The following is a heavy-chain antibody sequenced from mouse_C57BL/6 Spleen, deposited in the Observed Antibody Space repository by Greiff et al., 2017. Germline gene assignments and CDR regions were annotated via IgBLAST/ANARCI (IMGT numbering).Heavy chain of an antibody. CDR1: GYTFTDYE. Sequence: VQLQQSGAELVRPGASVTLSCKASGYTFTDYEMHWVKQTPVHGLEWIGALDPETGGTAYNQKFKGKAILTADKSSSTAYMELRSLTSEDSAVYYCTELGAYFDYWGQGTTLTVSS. J-gene: IGHJ2*01. CDR3: TELGAYFDY. D-gene: IGHD4-1*01. CDR2: LDPETGGT. V-gene: IGHV1-15*01.